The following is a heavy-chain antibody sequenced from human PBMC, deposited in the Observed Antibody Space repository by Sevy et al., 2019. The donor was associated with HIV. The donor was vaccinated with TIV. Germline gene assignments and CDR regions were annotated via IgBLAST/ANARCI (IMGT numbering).Heavy chain of an antibody. J-gene: IGHJ1*01. V-gene: IGHV4-39*01. Sequence: SESLSLTCTVSGGSISSSSYYWGWIRQPPGKGLEWIGSIYYSGSTYDNASLKSRVTISVDTSKNQFSLKLSSVTAADTAVYYCARLSYYDFWSGYSRAEYFQHWGQGTLVTVSS. CDR1: GGSISSSSYY. CDR3: ARLSYYDFWSGYSRAEYFQH. CDR2: IYYSGST. D-gene: IGHD3-3*01.